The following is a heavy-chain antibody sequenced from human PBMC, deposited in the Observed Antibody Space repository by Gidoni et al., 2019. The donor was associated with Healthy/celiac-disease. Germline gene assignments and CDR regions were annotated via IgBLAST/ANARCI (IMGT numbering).Heavy chain of an antibody. D-gene: IGHD3-22*01. CDR3: ARGGDSSGYYYGLDY. CDR1: GGSFSGYY. CDR2: INHSGST. J-gene: IGHJ4*02. V-gene: IGHV4-34*01. Sequence: QVQLQQWGAGLLKPSETLSLTCAVYGGSFSGYYWSWIRQPPGKGLEWIGEINHSGSTNYNPSLKSRVTISVDTSKNQFSLKLSSVTAADTAVYYCARGGDSSGYYYGLDYWGQGTLVTVSS.